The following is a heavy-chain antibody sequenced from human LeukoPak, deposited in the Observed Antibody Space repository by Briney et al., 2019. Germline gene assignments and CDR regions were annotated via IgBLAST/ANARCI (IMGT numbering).Heavy chain of an antibody. J-gene: IGHJ5*02. Sequence: PSETLSLTCTVSGGSISSYYWSWIRQPPGKGLEWIGEINHSGSTNYNPSLKSRVTISVDTSKNQFSLKLSSVTAADTAVYYCARGVMVRGVIANWFDPWGQGTLVTVSS. V-gene: IGHV4-34*01. D-gene: IGHD3-10*01. CDR1: GGSISSYY. CDR2: INHSGST. CDR3: ARGVMVRGVIANWFDP.